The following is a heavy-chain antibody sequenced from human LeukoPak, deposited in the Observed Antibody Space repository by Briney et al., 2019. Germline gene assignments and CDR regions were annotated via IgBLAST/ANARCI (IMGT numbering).Heavy chain of an antibody. Sequence: GGSLRLSCAASGFTFSSSAMSWVRQAPGKGLEWVSSISSSSSYIYYADSVKGRFTISRDNAKNSLYLQMNSLRAEDTAVYYCARASVGIAAAGTAYWGQGTLVTVSS. V-gene: IGHV3-21*01. CDR1: GFTFSSSA. CDR2: ISSSSSYI. J-gene: IGHJ4*02. D-gene: IGHD6-13*01. CDR3: ARASVGIAAAGTAY.